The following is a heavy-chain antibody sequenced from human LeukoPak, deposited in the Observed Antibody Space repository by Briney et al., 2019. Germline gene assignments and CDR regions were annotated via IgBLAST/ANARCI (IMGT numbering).Heavy chain of an antibody. CDR3: ARTNSNYYYYGMDV. J-gene: IGHJ6*02. CDR1: GFTVSSNY. V-gene: IGHV3-53*01. D-gene: IGHD4-11*01. CDR2: IYSGGST. Sequence: RGCLRLSCAASGFTVSSNYMSWVRQAPGKGLEWVSVIYSGGSTYYADSVKGRFTISRDNSKNTLYLQMNSLRAEDTAVYYCARTNSNYYYYGMDVWGQGTTVTVSS.